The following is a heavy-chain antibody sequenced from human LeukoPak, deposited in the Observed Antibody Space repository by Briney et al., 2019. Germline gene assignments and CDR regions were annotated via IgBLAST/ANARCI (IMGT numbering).Heavy chain of an antibody. CDR1: GGSISSYY. Sequence: SETLSLTCTVSGGSISSYYWSWIRQPPGKGLDWIGYIYYSGSTNYDPSLKSRVTISVDTSKNQFSLKLSSVTAADTAVYYCARRILTGYPKYDWYFDLWGRGTLVTVSS. V-gene: IGHV4-59*01. D-gene: IGHD3-9*01. J-gene: IGHJ2*01. CDR3: ARRILTGYPKYDWYFDL. CDR2: IYYSGST.